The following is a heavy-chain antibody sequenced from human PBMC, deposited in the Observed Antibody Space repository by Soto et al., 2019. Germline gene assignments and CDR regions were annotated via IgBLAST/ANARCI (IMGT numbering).Heavy chain of an antibody. D-gene: IGHD3-10*01. Sequence: QVHLVESGGGLVKPGGSLRLSCAASGLPFSDYYMNWIRQAPGKGLEWVSNISSSSIYTNYVDSVNGRFTLSRDNAKISQYLQMNSLRPEDTAVYYCVRDISPNNFAAGSYTYWGQGILVTVSA. CDR3: VRDISPNNFAAGSYTY. CDR1: GLPFSDYY. J-gene: IGHJ4*02. V-gene: IGHV3-11*06. CDR2: ISSSSIYT.